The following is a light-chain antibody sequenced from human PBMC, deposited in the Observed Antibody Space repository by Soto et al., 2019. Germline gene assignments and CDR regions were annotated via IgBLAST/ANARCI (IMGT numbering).Light chain of an antibody. CDR3: QVWDSSTAYV. V-gene: IGLV3-1*01. Sequence: SYELPQPPSVSVSPGQTASITCSGDKLGDKYTSWYQQKAGQSPVVVIYQDTERPSGIPERFSGSNSGNTATLTISGIQAMDEAAYFCQVWDSSTAYVFGSGTKVTVL. CDR2: QDT. J-gene: IGLJ1*01. CDR1: KLGDKY.